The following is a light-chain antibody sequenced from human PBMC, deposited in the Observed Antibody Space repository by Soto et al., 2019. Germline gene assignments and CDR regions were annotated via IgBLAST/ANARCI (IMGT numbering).Light chain of an antibody. Sequence: DIQLTQSPSFLSASVGDRVTITCRASQGISSYLAWYQQKPGNAPKLLSYAASTLQSGVPSRFSGSGSETQITRPISSLPPEDFATCCCQQLNRVTLTCGGGTQGEI. V-gene: IGKV1-9*01. CDR3: QQLNRVTLT. CDR1: QGISSY. J-gene: IGKJ4*02. CDR2: AAS.